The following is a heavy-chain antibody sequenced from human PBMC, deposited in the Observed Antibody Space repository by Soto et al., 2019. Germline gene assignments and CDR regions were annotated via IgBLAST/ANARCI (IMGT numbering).Heavy chain of an antibody. Sequence: SLRLSCSASGFTFSYYGMHWVRQAPGKGLECVAVIWYDGSNTYYADSVKGRFTISRDNSKNTLYLQMNSLRAEDTAVYYCARGTTYCSSTSCYRFYFYDMDVWGQGTTVTVSS. CDR3: ARGTTYCSSTSCYRFYFYDMDV. CDR2: IWYDGSNT. J-gene: IGHJ6*02. D-gene: IGHD2-2*01. V-gene: IGHV3-33*01. CDR1: GFTFSYYG.